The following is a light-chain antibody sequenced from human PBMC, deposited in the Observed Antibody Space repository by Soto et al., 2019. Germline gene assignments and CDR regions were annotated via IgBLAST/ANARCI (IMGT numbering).Light chain of an antibody. CDR2: KTS. Sequence: DIVMTQTPLSSPVTLGQPASISCRSSQSLLDSDGDTYLSWLQQRPGQPPRLLIYKTSSRFSGVPDRFRGSGAGTDFTLTISRVEVEDVGVYYCMQATQFPHSFGQGTKLEI. CDR3: MQATQFPHS. J-gene: IGKJ2*01. CDR1: QSLLDSDGDTY. V-gene: IGKV2-24*01.